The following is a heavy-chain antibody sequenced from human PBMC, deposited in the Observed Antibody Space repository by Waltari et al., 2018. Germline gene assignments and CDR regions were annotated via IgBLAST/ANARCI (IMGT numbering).Heavy chain of an antibody. CDR2: IYYSGST. CDR3: ARHLGGSSWLNWFDP. J-gene: IGHJ5*02. D-gene: IGHD6-13*01. V-gene: IGHV4-59*08. CDR1: GGSISSYY. Sequence: QVQLQESGPGLVKPSETLSLTCTVSGGSISSYYWSWIRQPPGKGLEWIGYIYYSGSTNYNPSLKSRVTISVDTSKNQFSLKLSSVTAADTAVYYCARHLGGSSWLNWFDPWGQGTLVTVSS.